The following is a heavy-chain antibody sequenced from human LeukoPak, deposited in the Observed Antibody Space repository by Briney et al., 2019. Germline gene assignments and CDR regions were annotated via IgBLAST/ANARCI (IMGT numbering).Heavy chain of an antibody. CDR3: AKLLGTATTYDS. CDR2: INPDGSQK. J-gene: IGHJ4*02. D-gene: IGHD5-24*01. Sequence: GGSLRLSCEASGFTFSGNWMSWVRQAPGKGLEWVASINPDGSQKLYVDSVKGRFTISRDNTKGSLYLQMNSLGAVDTAMYYCAKLLGTATTYDSWGQGTRVTVSS. V-gene: IGHV3-7*01. CDR1: GFTFSGNW.